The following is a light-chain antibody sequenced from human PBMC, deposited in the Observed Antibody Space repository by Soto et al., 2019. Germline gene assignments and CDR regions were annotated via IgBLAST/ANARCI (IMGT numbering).Light chain of an antibody. CDR2: GNS. CDR1: SSNIGPNYG. J-gene: IGLJ2*01. CDR3: KSYKSRLNCVV. Sequence: QSVLTQPPSVSGAPGKRVTISCTGSSSNIGPNYGVHWYQHLPGTAPKLLIYGNSYRPSGVPDRFSGSKSGTSASLAITGLHAEDEADYSCKSYKSRLNCVVFGGGTKRTVL. V-gene: IGLV1-40*01.